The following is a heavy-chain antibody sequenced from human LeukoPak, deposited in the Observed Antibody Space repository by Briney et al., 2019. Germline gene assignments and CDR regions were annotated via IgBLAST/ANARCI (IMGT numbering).Heavy chain of an antibody. CDR3: AKSNGYGLVDI. CDR2: IDHIGRT. CDR1: GESFRGYY. D-gene: IGHD3-10*01. V-gene: IGHV4-34*01. J-gene: IGHJ3*02. Sequence: SETLSLTCAVYGESFRGYYWTWIRQTPGKGLEWIGEIDHIGRTTYNPSLKSRVTISLDTSRNQFSLKLNSVTAADTAAYYCAKSNGYGLVDIWGQGTMVTVSS.